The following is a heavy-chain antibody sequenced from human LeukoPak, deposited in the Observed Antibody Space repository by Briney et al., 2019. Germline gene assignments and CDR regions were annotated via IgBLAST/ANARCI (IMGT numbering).Heavy chain of an antibody. D-gene: IGHD1-26*01. J-gene: IGHJ3*02. Sequence: SQTLSLTCTVSGGSISSGDYYWSWIRQPPGTGLEWIGYIYYSGSTYYNPSLKSRVTISVDTSKNQFSLKLSSVTAAAQVRYSCPREIGPVGATVLDIGGQGTMVTVSS. CDR2: IYYSGST. CDR3: PREIGPVGATVLDI. V-gene: IGHV4-30-4*08. CDR1: GGSISSGDYY.